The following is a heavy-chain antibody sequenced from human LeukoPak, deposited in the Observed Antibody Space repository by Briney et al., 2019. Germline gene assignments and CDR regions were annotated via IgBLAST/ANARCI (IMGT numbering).Heavy chain of an antibody. J-gene: IGHJ4*02. Sequence: PGGSLRLSCAASGLTFSSYWMTWVRQAPGKGLEWVANIKLDGTEKYYVDSVKGRFTISRDNAKNSLDLQMNSLRVEDTAVYYCARELGLSGYDLLDYWGQGTMVTVSS. CDR1: GLTFSSYW. CDR3: ARELGLSGYDLLDY. CDR2: IKLDGTEK. D-gene: IGHD5-12*01. V-gene: IGHV3-7*01.